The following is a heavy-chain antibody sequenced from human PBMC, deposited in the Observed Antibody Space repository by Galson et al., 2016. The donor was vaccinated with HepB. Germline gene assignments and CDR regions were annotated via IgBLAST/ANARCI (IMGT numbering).Heavy chain of an antibody. CDR2: IFYGGSNE. Sequence: SLRLSCAASGFTFSSHVMHWVRQAPGKGLEWVAAIFYGGSNEYYYANSVKGRFTVSRDNSKNVLYLQMDSLRGEDTAMYYCAREVGRAYYFDYWGQGTLVTVSS. CDR3: AREVGRAYYFDY. V-gene: IGHV3-33*01. D-gene: IGHD1-26*01. J-gene: IGHJ4*02. CDR1: GFTFSSHV.